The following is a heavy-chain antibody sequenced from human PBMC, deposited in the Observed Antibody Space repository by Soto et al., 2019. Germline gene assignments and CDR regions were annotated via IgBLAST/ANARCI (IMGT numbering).Heavy chain of an antibody. Sequence: XSVKVSCNASGYTFTSYAMHLVRQSPGQRLEWMGWINAGNGNTKYSQKFQGRVTITRDTSASTAYMELSSLRSEDKAVYYCARGEYQLLLQDYYYMDVWGKGTTVTVSS. CDR3: ARGEYQLLLQDYYYMDV. CDR1: GYTFTSYA. CDR2: INAGNGNT. D-gene: IGHD2-2*01. V-gene: IGHV1-3*01. J-gene: IGHJ6*03.